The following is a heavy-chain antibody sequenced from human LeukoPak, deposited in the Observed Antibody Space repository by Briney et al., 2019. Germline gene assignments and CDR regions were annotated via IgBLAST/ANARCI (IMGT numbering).Heavy chain of an antibody. CDR2: ITWNSDST. V-gene: IGHV3-9*01. J-gene: IGHJ5*02. CDR1: GFTFDYYA. Sequence: PGRSLRLSCAASGFTFDYYAMHWVRQAPGKGLEWVSGITWNSDSTGYADSVKGRFTISRDNAKNSLYLELNSLRAEDTAFYYCAKGLYYDILTGNWFDPWGQGTLAAVSS. CDR3: AKGLYYDILTGNWFDP. D-gene: IGHD3-9*01.